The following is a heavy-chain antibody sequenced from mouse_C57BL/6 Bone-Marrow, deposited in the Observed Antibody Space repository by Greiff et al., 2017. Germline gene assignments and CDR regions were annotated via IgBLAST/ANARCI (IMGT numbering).Heavy chain of an antibody. D-gene: IGHD2-1*01. CDR3: ARKDLLWYAMDY. Sequence: QVHLQQSGPGLVQPSQSLSITCTVSGFSLTSYGVHWVRQSPGKGLEWLGVIWRGGSTDYNAAFISSLSISKDNSKRQVFFKMNSLQADDTAIYYCARKDLLWYAMDYWGQGTSVTVSS. CDR1: GFSLTSYG. V-gene: IGHV2-2*01. J-gene: IGHJ4*01. CDR2: IWRGGST.